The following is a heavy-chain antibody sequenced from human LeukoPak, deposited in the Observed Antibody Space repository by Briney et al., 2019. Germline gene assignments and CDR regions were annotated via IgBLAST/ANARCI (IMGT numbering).Heavy chain of an antibody. CDR1: GFTFSSYA. CDR2: ISGSGGST. J-gene: IGHJ4*02. Sequence: LPGGSLRPSCAASGFTFSSYAMSWVRQAPGKGLEWVSAISGSGGSTYYADSVKGRFTISRDNSKNTLYLQMNSLRAEDTAVYYCAKAPDIVVVPAANDYWGQGTLVTVSS. V-gene: IGHV3-23*01. D-gene: IGHD2-2*01. CDR3: AKAPDIVVVPAANDY.